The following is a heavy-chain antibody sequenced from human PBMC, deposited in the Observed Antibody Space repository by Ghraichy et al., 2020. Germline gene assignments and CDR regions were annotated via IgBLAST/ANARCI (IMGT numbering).Heavy chain of an antibody. D-gene: IGHD3-10*01. CDR1: GGAINSGDYY. J-gene: IGHJ4*02. V-gene: IGHV4-30-4*01. CDR3: AREGRESLDY. Sequence: SQTLSLTCTVSGGAINSGDYYWNWIRQPPGKGLEWIGYIFHSGGSYYNPSLRSRLTISLDTSKNQFSLKLTSVTAADTAVYFCAREGRESLDYWGQGTLVTVSS. CDR2: IFHSGGS.